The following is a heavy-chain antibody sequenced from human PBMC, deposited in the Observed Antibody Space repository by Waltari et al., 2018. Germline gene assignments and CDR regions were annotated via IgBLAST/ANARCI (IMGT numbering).Heavy chain of an antibody. V-gene: IGHV4-59*02. Sequence: QVQLQESGPGLVKPSETLSLTCTVSGASVSNYYRRWIRHSPGKGLEWIGYSYYSGSTNYNPSLKSRVTISLDTSKNQFSLKLTSATATDTAVYYCARGRGGGGSSNNWFDPWGLGTLVTVSS. CDR3: ARGRGGGGSSNNWFDP. CDR2: SYYSGST. J-gene: IGHJ5*02. CDR1: GASVSNYY. D-gene: IGHD2-15*01.